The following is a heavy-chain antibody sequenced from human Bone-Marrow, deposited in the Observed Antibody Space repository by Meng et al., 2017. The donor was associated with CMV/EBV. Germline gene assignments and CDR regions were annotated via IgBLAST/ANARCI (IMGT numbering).Heavy chain of an antibody. CDR1: GFTFSSYA. CDR2: ISYDGSNK. V-gene: IGHV3-30-3*01. CDR3: AKEVHQHYYYYYGMDV. Sequence: GESLKISCAASGFTFSSYAMHWVRQAPGKGLEWVAVISYDGSNKYYADSVKGRFTISRDNSKNTLYLQMNSLRAEDTAVYYCAKEVHQHYYYYYGMDVWGQGTTVTVSS. J-gene: IGHJ6*02.